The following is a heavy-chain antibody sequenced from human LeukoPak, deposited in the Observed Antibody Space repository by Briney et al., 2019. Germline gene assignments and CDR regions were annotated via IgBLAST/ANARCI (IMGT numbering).Heavy chain of an antibody. V-gene: IGHV4-59*01. D-gene: IGHD1-26*01. Sequence: SETLSLTCTVSGGSISGDYWSWIRQSPGKGLEWIAYIHSSGSTSYNPSLKSRVTISVDTSKNQFSLKLSSVTAADTAVYYCARSWREPPFDYWGQGTLVTVSS. CDR3: ARSWREPPFDY. CDR2: IHSSGST. J-gene: IGHJ4*02. CDR1: GGSISGDY.